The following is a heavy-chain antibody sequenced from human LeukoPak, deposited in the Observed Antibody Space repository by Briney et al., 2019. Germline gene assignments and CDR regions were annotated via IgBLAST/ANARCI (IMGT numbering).Heavy chain of an antibody. CDR1: GFTFDDYG. CDR3: ARAPRDY. CDR2: ISSSSSYI. V-gene: IGHV3-21*01. J-gene: IGHJ4*02. Sequence: GGSLRLSCAASGFTFDDYGMSWVRQAPGKGLEWVSSISSSSSYIYYADSVKGRFTISRDNAKNSLYLQMNSLRAEDTAVYYCARAPRDYWGQGTLVTVSS.